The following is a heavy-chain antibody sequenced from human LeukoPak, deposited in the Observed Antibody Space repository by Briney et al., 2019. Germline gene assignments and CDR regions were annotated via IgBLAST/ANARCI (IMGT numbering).Heavy chain of an antibody. Sequence: GGSLRLSCAASGVTVSSNYMSWVRQAPGKGLEWVSVIYSGGSTYYADSVKGRFTISRDNAKNTLYLQLNSLRVEDAAVYYCATGYRSAYSWDSWGQGTLVTVSS. CDR3: ATGYRSAYSWDS. J-gene: IGHJ4*02. CDR1: GVTVSSNY. V-gene: IGHV3-53*01. CDR2: IYSGGST. D-gene: IGHD5-12*01.